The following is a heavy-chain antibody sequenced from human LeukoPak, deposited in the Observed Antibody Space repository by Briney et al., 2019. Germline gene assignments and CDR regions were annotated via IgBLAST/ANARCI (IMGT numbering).Heavy chain of an antibody. CDR3: ARDPSSYDILTGYYIGWWYSDL. J-gene: IGHJ2*01. Sequence: GASVKDSCKASCYTFLSYGISGVRQATRQRREWMGWISHHNDNTNYARKLQGRVTMTTDASTRTAYMELRSLRADDTAVYYCARDPSSYDILTGYYIGWWYSDLWGRGTLVTVSS. CDR1: CYTFLSYG. V-gene: IGHV1-18*01. CDR2: ISHHNDNT. D-gene: IGHD3-9*01.